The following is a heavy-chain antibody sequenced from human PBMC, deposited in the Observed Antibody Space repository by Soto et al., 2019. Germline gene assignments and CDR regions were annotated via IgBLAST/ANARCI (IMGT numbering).Heavy chain of an antibody. V-gene: IGHV3-23*01. J-gene: IGHJ6*02. Sequence: SGGSLRLSCAASGFTFSSYAMSWVRQAPGKGLEWVSAISGSGGNTYYADSVKGRFTISRDNSKNTLYLQMNSLRAEDTAVYYCAKVKERGSYGMDVWGQGTTVTVSS. CDR2: ISGSGGNT. CDR3: AKVKERGSYGMDV. D-gene: IGHD3-16*01. CDR1: GFTFSSYA.